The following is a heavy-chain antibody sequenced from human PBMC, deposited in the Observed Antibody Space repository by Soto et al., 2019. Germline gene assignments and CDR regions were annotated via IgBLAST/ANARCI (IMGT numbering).Heavy chain of an antibody. J-gene: IGHJ4*02. CDR2: ISSSSSYI. CDR1: GFTFSSYT. D-gene: IGHD2-21*02. V-gene: IGHV3-21*01. Sequence: PGGSLRLSCAASGFTFSSYTMNWVRQAPGKGLEWVSSISSSSSYIYYADSMKGRFTISRDNAKNSLYLQMNSLRAEDTAVYYCASAYCGGDCYPILDYWGQGTLVTVSS. CDR3: ASAYCGGDCYPILDY.